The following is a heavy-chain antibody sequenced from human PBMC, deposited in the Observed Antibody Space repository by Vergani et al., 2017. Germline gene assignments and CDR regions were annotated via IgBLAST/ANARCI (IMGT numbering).Heavy chain of an antibody. D-gene: IGHD1-14*01. J-gene: IGHJ5*02. CDR2: TWYDGNNK. CDR1: GFTFNQYC. Sequence: QVQLVESGGGVVQPGRSLRLSCAESGFTFNQYCMHWVRQAPGKGLEWVAVTWYDGNNKQYADSVKGRFTISRDNSKSTMYLQMNSLRDEDTGVYYCARDLRLLYNRFDPWGQGTLVTVSS. V-gene: IGHV3-33*01. CDR3: ARDLRLLYNRFDP.